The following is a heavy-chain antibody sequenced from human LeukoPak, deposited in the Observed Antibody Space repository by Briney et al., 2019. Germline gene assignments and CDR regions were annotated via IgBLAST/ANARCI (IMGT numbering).Heavy chain of an antibody. J-gene: IGHJ4*02. V-gene: IGHV3-74*01. CDR2: ITSDGSST. CDR1: GFTFSSYG. Sequence: GGSLRLSCAASGFTFSSYGMHWVRQAPGKGLLWVSRITSDGSSTVYADSVRGRFTISRDNAKNTLYLQMNSLRAEDTAVYYCIRSSGWPDYWGQGTLVTVSS. D-gene: IGHD6-19*01. CDR3: IRSSGWPDY.